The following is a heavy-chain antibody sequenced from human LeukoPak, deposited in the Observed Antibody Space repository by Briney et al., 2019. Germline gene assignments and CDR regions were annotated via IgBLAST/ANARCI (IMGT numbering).Heavy chain of an antibody. CDR3: ARGRYCSADICSGGDAFDI. J-gene: IGHJ3*02. Sequence: SETLSLTCTVPGGSINNYYWSWIRQPAGKGLEWIGRIYTRGSTNYNPSLKSRVSMSVDTSKNQFSLKLSSVTAADTAVYYCARGRYCSADICSGGDAFDIWGQGTMVSVSS. D-gene: IGHD2-15*01. V-gene: IGHV4-4*07. CDR2: IYTRGST. CDR1: GGSINNYY.